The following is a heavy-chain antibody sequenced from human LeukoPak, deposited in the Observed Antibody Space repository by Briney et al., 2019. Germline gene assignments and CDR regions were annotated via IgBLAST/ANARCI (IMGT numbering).Heavy chain of an antibody. D-gene: IGHD4-17*01. CDR2: IRLDGNNK. CDR1: GFTFSSYG. CDR3: AKDKNDYGDYYYMDV. J-gene: IGHJ6*03. V-gene: IGHV3-30*02. Sequence: GGSLRLSCAASGFTFSSYGMHWVRQAPGKGLEGVAFIRLDGNNKYYADSVKGRFTLSRDNSKNTLSLQMNSLRAEDTAVYYCAKDKNDYGDYYYMDVWGKGTTVTVSS.